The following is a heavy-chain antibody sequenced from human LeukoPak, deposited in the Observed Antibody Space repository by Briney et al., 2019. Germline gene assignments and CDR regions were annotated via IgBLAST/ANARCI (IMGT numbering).Heavy chain of an antibody. D-gene: IGHD3-22*01. CDR2: INTDGRST. Sequence: PGGSLRLSCAASGFTLSSYWMHWVRQAPGKGLVWVSRINTDGRSTSYADSVRGRFTISRDNAKNTLYLQMNSLRAEDTAVYYCARGFYDSSGYYYAVIDYWGQGTLVTVSS. J-gene: IGHJ4*02. CDR3: ARGFYDSSGYYYAVIDY. V-gene: IGHV3-74*01. CDR1: GFTLSSYW.